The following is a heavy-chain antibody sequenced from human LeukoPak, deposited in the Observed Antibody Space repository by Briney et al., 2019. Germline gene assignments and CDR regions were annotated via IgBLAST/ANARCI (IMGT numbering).Heavy chain of an antibody. Sequence: PSETLSLTCTVSGGSISSYYWSWIRQPPGKGLEWIGYIYYSGSTNYNPSLKSRVTISVDTSKNQFSLKLSSVTAADTAVYYCASTLPEAFEIWGQGTMVTVSS. CDR1: GGSISSYY. CDR2: IYYSGST. J-gene: IGHJ3*02. CDR3: ASTLPEAFEI. V-gene: IGHV4-59*01. D-gene: IGHD1-14*01.